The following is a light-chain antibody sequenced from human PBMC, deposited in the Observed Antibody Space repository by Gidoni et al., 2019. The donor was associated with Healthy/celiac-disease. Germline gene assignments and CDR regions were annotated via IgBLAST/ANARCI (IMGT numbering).Light chain of an antibody. Sequence: DIVLTHSPGTLALSPGERATLSCRASQSVSSSYLAWYQQKPGQAPRLLISGASSRATGIPDRFSGSGSGTDFTLTISRLEPEDFAVYYCQQYGSSPWTFGQGTKVEIK. CDR3: QQYGSSPWT. J-gene: IGKJ1*01. CDR1: QSVSSSY. V-gene: IGKV3-20*01. CDR2: GAS.